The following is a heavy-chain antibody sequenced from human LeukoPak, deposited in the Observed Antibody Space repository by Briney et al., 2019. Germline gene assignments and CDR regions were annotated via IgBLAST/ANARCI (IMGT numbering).Heavy chain of an antibody. V-gene: IGHV4-59*01. J-gene: IGHJ5*02. CDR1: GGSISSYY. Sequence: SETLSLTCTVSGGSISSYYWSWIRQPPGKGLEWIGYIYYSGSTNYNPSLKSRVTISVDTSKNQFSLKLSSVTAADTAVYYCARKPNKQQLVFDPWGQGTLVTVSS. D-gene: IGHD6-13*01. CDR3: ARKPNKQQLVFDP. CDR2: IYYSGST.